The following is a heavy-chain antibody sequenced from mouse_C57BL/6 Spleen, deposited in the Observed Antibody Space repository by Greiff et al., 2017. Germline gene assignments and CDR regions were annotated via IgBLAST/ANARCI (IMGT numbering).Heavy chain of an antibody. V-gene: IGHV5-17*01. CDR3: ARDYYGRLYY. CDR1: GFHFSDDG. J-gene: IGHJ2*01. CDR2: ISSGSSTI. Sequence: DVQLVESGGGLVKPGGSLKLSCAASGFHFSDDGMPWVRQAPEQGLEWVAYISSGSSTIEDADTVKGRVTISRDTATNTPFLQMTSLRSEDTAMYYCARDYYGRLYYWGQGTTLTVSS. D-gene: IGHD1-1*01.